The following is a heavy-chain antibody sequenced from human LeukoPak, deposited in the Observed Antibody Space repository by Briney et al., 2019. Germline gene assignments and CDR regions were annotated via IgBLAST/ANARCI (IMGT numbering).Heavy chain of an antibody. CDR3: ARAPAGYSSSWYRGYFQH. V-gene: IGHV4-59*12. D-gene: IGHD6-13*01. CDR2: IYYSGST. J-gene: IGHJ1*01. Sequence: ETLSLTCTVSGGSISSYYWSWIRQPPGKGLEWIGYIYYSGSTNYNPSLKSRVTISVDTSKNQFSLKLSSVTAADTAVYYCARAPAGYSSSWYRGYFQHWGQGTLVTVSS. CDR1: GGSISSYY.